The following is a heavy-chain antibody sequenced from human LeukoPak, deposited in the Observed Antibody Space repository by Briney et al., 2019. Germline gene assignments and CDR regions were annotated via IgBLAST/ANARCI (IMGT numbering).Heavy chain of an antibody. J-gene: IGHJ3*02. V-gene: IGHV3-23*01. CDR3: AKTYYYGSGSHHDAFDI. CDR2: ISGSGGST. D-gene: IGHD3-10*01. CDR1: GFTFSSYA. Sequence: PGGSLRLSCAASGFTFSSYAMSWVRQAPGKGLEWVSAISGSGGSTYYADSVKGRFTISRDNSKNTLYLQMNSLRAEDTAVYYCAKTYYYGSGSHHDAFDIWGQGTMVTVSS.